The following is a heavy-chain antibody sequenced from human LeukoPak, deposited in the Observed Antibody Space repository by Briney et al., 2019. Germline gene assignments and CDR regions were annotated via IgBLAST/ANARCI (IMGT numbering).Heavy chain of an antibody. CDR2: ISYDGSNK. J-gene: IGHJ4*02. CDR3: ARGARSGWFRGDY. D-gene: IGHD6-19*01. CDR1: GFTFSSYA. V-gene: IGHV3-30-3*01. Sequence: GRSLRLSCAASGFTFSSYAMHWVRQAPGKGLEWVAVISYDGSNKYYADSVKGRFTISRDNSKNTLYLEMNRLRAEDTAVYYCARGARSGWFRGDYWGQGTLVTVSS.